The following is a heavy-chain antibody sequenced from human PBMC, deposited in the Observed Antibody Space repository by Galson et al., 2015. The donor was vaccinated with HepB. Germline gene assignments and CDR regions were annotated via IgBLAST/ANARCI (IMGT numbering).Heavy chain of an antibody. D-gene: IGHD5-18*01. CDR2: ISYDGSNK. Sequence: SLRLSCAASGFTFSSYGMHWVRQAPGKGLEWVAVISYDGSNKDYADSVKGRFTISRDNSKNTLYLQMNSLRAEDTAVYYCAKEGGVDTAMVAGYYYDMDVWGQGTTVTVSS. CDR3: AKEGGVDTAMVAGYYYDMDV. CDR1: GFTFSSYG. J-gene: IGHJ6*02. V-gene: IGHV3-30*18.